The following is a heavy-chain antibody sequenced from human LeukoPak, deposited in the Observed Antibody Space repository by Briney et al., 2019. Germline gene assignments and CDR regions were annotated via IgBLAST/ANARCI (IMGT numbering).Heavy chain of an antibody. J-gene: IGHJ4*02. CDR1: GFTFSGYW. V-gene: IGHV3-7*01. CDR2: IRQDGIEK. CDR3: AKRMGPSIAATDLDY. D-gene: IGHD6-13*01. Sequence: GGSLRLSCAASGFTFSGYWMTWVRQAPGKGLEWVANIRQDGIEKSYVDSVKGRFTISKDNAKNSLYLQMNSLRAEDTAVYYCAKRMGPSIAATDLDYWGQGTLVTVSS.